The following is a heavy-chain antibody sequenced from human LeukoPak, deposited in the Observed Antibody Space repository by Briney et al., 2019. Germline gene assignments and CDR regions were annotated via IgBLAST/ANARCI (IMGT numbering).Heavy chain of an antibody. CDR1: GYTFTSYD. J-gene: IGHJ4*02. V-gene: IGHV1-8*03. Sequence: ASVKVSCKASGYTFTSYDINWVRQATGQGLEWMGWMNPNSGNTGYAQKFQGRVTITRNTSISTAYMELSSLRSDDTAVYYCARTDIVVVVAATPGDYWGQGTLVTVSS. CDR3: ARTDIVVVVAATPGDY. D-gene: IGHD2-15*01. CDR2: MNPNSGNT.